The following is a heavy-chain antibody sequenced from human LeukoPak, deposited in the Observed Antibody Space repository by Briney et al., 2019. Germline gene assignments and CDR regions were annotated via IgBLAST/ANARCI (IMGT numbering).Heavy chain of an antibody. CDR3: TGDHHYDTSGYYYQALDN. J-gene: IGHJ3*02. CDR1: GFTFSTYV. CDR2: ISYDGRNK. Sequence: PGRSLRLSCAASGFTFSTYVMHWVRQAPGKGLEWVAVISYDGRNKHYADSVKGRFTISRDNSNHSLSLQMNSLRAEDTALYHCTGDHHYDTSGYYYQALDNWGQGTMVTVSS. D-gene: IGHD3-22*01. V-gene: IGHV3-30-3*01.